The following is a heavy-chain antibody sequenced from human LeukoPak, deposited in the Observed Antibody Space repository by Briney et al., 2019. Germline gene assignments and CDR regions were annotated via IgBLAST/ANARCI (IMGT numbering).Heavy chain of an antibody. CDR3: ARSYSSSWYRGSNWFDP. CDR1: GGSISSGGYS. V-gene: IGHV4-30-4*07. J-gene: IGHJ5*02. CDR2: IYYSGST. Sequence: PSETLSLTCAVSGGSISSGGYSWSWIRQPPGKGLEWIGYIYYSGSTYYNTSLKSRVTISVDTSKNQFSLKLSSVTAADTAVYYCARSYSSSWYRGSNWFDPWGQGTLVTVSS. D-gene: IGHD6-13*01.